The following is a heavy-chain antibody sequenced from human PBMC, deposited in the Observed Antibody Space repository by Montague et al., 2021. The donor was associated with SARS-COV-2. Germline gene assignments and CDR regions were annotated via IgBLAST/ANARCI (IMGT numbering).Heavy chain of an antibody. CDR2: TCYRSEWYF. Sequence: CASAGERGARNKAAWNGIRQAPSRGLEGRGRTCYRSEWYFDYAISLRGRITINPDTSKNQFSLQLDSVTLDDTAVYYCARYSYSGTYFGLNDAFDIWGQGTLVTVSS. V-gene: IGHV6-1*01. CDR3: ARYSYSGTYFGLNDAFDI. D-gene: IGHD1-26*01. CDR1: GERGARNKAA. J-gene: IGHJ3*02.